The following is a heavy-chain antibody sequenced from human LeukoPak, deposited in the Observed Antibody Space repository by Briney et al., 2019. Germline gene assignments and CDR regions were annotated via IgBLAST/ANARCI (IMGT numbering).Heavy chain of an antibody. V-gene: IGHV3-74*01. CDR2: INSDGSST. CDR3: APSLYYYGSGSYYKGTDY. D-gene: IGHD3-10*01. J-gene: IGHJ4*02. Sequence: GGSLRLSCAASGFTFSSYWMHWVRQAPGKGLVWVSRINSDGSSTSYADSVKGQFTISRDNAKNTLYLQMNSLRAEDTAVYYCAPSLYYYGSGSYYKGTDYWGQGTLVTVSS. CDR1: GFTFSSYW.